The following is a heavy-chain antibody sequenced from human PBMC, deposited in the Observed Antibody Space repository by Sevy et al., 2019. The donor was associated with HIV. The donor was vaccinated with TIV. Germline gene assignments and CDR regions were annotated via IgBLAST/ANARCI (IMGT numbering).Heavy chain of an antibody. CDR3: ARGSILVVPAAISFDP. CDR1: GYTFTGYY. Sequence: ASVKVSCKASGYTFTGYYMHWVRQAPGQGLEWMGWINPNSGGTNYAQKFQGRVTMTRDTSISTAYMELSRLRSDDTAVYYCARGSILVVPAAISFDPWGQGTLVTVSS. D-gene: IGHD2-2*01. CDR2: INPNSGGT. V-gene: IGHV1-2*02. J-gene: IGHJ5*02.